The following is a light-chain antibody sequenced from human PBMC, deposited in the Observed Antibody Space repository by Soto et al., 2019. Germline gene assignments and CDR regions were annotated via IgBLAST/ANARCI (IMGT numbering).Light chain of an antibody. CDR2: HVT. Sequence: QSALTQPASMSGSPGKSITISCPGTSSAVGGYNFVSWYQQHPGKAPKLMIYHVTNRPSGVSSRFSGSKSGNTASLTISGLQAEDEADYYCSSYTSNITPYVFGTGTKVTVL. J-gene: IGLJ1*01. V-gene: IGLV2-14*01. CDR3: SSYTSNITPYV. CDR1: SSAVGGYNF.